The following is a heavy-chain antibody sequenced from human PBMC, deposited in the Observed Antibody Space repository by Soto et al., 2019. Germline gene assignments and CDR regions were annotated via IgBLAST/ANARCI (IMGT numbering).Heavy chain of an antibody. Sequence: SETLSLTCTVSGGSISSYYWGWIRQPPGKGLEWIGSIYYSGSTYYNPSLKSRVTISVDTSKSQFSLKLSSVTAADTAVYYCARQGCSSTSCQYYYYYGMDVWGQGTTVTVSS. V-gene: IGHV4-39*01. J-gene: IGHJ6*02. CDR2: IYYSGST. D-gene: IGHD2-2*01. CDR1: GGSISSYY. CDR3: ARQGCSSTSCQYYYYYGMDV.